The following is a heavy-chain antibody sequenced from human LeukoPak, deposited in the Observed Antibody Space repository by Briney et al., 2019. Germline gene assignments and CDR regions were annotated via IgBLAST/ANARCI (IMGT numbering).Heavy chain of an antibody. J-gene: IGHJ4*02. Sequence: SQTLSLTCTVSGGSISSGDYYWSWIRQPPGKGLEWIGYIYYSGSTYYNPSLKSRVTISVDTSKNQFSLKLSSVTAADTAVYYYARGSGLTGAFGEWDYWGQGTLVTVSS. CDR3: ARGSGLTGAFGEWDY. CDR2: IYYSGST. D-gene: IGHD7-27*01. CDR1: GGSISSGDYY. V-gene: IGHV4-30-4*01.